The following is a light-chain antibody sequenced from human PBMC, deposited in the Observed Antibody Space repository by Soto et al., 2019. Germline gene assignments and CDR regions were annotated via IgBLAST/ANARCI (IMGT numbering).Light chain of an antibody. CDR3: QQYGSSVT. V-gene: IGKV3-20*01. CDR2: GAS. CDR1: QSVDSSF. Sequence: EIVLTQSPGSLSLSPGERATLSCRASQSVDSSFFAWYQQKPGQAPRLLTYGASNRATGIPDRFSGSGSGTDFTLTISRLEPADFAVYYCQQYGSSVTFGQGTKVEIK. J-gene: IGKJ1*01.